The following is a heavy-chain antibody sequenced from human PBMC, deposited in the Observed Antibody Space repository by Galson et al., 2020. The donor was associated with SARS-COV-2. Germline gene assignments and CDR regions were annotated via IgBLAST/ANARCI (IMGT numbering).Heavy chain of an antibody. Sequence: GGSLRLSCAASGFTFSSYGMHWVRQAPGKGLEWVAVIWYDGSNKYYADSVKCRFTISRDNSKNTLYLQMNSLRAEDTAVYYCASEGIGQWLVRDDAFDIWGQGTMVTVSS. V-gene: IGHV3-33*01. CDR1: GFTFSSYG. CDR2: IWYDGSNK. J-gene: IGHJ3*02. CDR3: ASEGIGQWLVRDDAFDI. D-gene: IGHD6-19*01.